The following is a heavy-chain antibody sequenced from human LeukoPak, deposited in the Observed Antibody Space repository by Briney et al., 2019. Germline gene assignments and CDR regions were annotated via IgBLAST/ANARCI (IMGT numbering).Heavy chain of an antibody. V-gene: IGHV1-2*02. D-gene: IGHD3-22*01. Sequence: ASVKVSFKASGYTFTSYDINWVRQATGQGREWMGWINPNTGDTNYSQKFQGRVTMTRDTSISTVYIELTNLTSDDTAVFYCARGLHTYYYDSSNYRPFDIWGQGTMGTVSS. CDR1: GYTFTSYD. J-gene: IGHJ3*02. CDR3: ARGLHTYYYDSSNYRPFDI. CDR2: INPNTGDT.